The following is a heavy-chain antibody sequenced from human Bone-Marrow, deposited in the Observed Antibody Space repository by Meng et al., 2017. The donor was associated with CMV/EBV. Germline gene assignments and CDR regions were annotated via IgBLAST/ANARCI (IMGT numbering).Heavy chain of an antibody. CDR3: ARGITESLFDP. D-gene: IGHD3-10*01. CDR1: GFTFSSYD. V-gene: IGHV3-33*03. Sequence: GGSLRLSCAASGFTFSSYDMHWVRQAPGKGLTWVAVISYDGIDEYYADSVKGRFTISRDNAKNSLYLQMNSLRAEDTALYHCARGITESLFDPWGQGTLVTVSS. CDR2: ISYDGIDE. J-gene: IGHJ5*02.